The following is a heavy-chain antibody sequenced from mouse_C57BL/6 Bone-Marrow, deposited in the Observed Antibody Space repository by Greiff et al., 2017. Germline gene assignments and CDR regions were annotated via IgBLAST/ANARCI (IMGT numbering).Heavy chain of an antibody. CDR2: INPNNGGT. CDR1: GYTFTDYY. Sequence: EVQLQQSGPELVKPGASVKISCKASGYTFTDYYMNWVKQSHGKSLEWIGDINPNNGGTSYNQKFKGKATLTVDKSSSTAYMELRSLTSEDSAVYYCASGHYYYGSSPFAYWGQGTLVTVSA. J-gene: IGHJ3*01. CDR3: ASGHYYYGSSPFAY. D-gene: IGHD1-1*01. V-gene: IGHV1-26*01.